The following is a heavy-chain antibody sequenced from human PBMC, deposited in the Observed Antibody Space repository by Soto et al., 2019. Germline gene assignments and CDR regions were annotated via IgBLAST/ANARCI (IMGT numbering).Heavy chain of an antibody. Sequence: PGGSLRLSCTASGFTFGDYAMSWFRQAPGKGLEWVGFIRSKAYGGTTEYAASVKGRFTISRDDSKSIAYLQMNSLKTEDTAVYYCTRDLAGYDSSARAFDIWGQGTMVTVSS. V-gene: IGHV3-49*03. CDR2: IRSKAYGGTT. J-gene: IGHJ3*02. CDR1: GFTFGDYA. CDR3: TRDLAGYDSSARAFDI. D-gene: IGHD3-22*01.